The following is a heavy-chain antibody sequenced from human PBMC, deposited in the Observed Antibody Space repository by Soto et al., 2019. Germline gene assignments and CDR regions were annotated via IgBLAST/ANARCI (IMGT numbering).Heavy chain of an antibody. Sequence: SETLSLTCAVYGGSFSGYYWSWIRQPTGKGLEWIGEINHSGHTNYNPSLSSRVTISLDTSKNQFSLKLSSVTAADTAVYYCARGVAGYYDYVWGSYRYRYFDYWGQGTLVTV. CDR2: INHSGHT. V-gene: IGHV4-34*01. J-gene: IGHJ4*02. CDR1: GGSFSGYY. CDR3: ARGVAGYYDYVWGSYRYRYFDY. D-gene: IGHD3-16*02.